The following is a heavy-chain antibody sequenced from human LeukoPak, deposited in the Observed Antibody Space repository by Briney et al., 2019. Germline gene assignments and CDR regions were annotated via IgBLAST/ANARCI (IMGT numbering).Heavy chain of an antibody. CDR2: IIPIFGTA. V-gene: IGHV1-69*05. Sequence: GASVKVSCKASGGTFSSYAISWVRQAPGQGLEWMGGIIPIFGTANYAQKFQGRVTITTDESTSTAYMELRSLRSDDTAVYYCARSGYSSSWYNWFDPWGQGTLVTVSS. D-gene: IGHD6-13*01. CDR3: ARSGYSSSWYNWFDP. J-gene: IGHJ5*02. CDR1: GGTFSSYA.